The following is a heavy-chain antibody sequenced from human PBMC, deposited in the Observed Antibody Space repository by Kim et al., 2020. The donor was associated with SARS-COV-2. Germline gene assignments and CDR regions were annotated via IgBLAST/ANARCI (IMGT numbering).Heavy chain of an antibody. CDR3: ARGFEVIGAFDI. Sequence: SETLSLTCAINGTSFSDYYWSWIRQSPGKGLEWIGEINHSGTTDYSPSLKSRVTISADKSKNQFSLSLNSVTAADTAVYYCARGFEVIGAFDIWGQGTMVTVSS. CDR1: GTSFSDYY. J-gene: IGHJ3*02. D-gene: IGHD5-12*01. CDR2: INHSGTT. V-gene: IGHV4-34*01.